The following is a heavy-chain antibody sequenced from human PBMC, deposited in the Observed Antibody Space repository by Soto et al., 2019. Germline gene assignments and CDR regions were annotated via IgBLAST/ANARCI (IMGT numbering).Heavy chain of an antibody. Sequence: GGSLRLSCAASGFTFSSYSMNWVRQAPGKGLEWVSYISSSSSTIYYADSVKGRFTISRDNAKNSLYLQMNSLRAEDTAVYYCARGLSATWGSYRSDAFDIWGQGTMVTVSS. CDR1: GFTFSSYS. CDR3: ARGLSATWGSYRSDAFDI. V-gene: IGHV3-48*01. D-gene: IGHD3-16*02. J-gene: IGHJ3*02. CDR2: ISSSSSTI.